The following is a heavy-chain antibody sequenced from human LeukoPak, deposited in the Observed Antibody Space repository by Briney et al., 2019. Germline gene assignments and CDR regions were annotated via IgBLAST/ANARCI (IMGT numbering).Heavy chain of an antibody. CDR1: RFTFSSYA. D-gene: IGHD3-16*01. J-gene: IGHJ6*03. V-gene: IGHV3-23*01. CDR2: ISSSGGYT. CDR3: ARVNYDRDMDV. Sequence: GGSLRLSCAASRFTFSSYAMSWVRQAPGKGLEWVSTISSSGGYTYYADSVKGRFTISRDNSKNTLYLQMNSLRAEDTAVYYCARVNYDRDMDVWGKGTTVTVSS.